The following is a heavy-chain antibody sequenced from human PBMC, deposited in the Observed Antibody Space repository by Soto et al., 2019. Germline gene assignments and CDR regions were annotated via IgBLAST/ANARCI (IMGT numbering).Heavy chain of an antibody. CDR3: SSPHDSSGFPTAY. V-gene: IGHV3-15*01. J-gene: IGHJ4*02. CDR1: GFTFTTAW. CDR2: IKSRADGGAT. D-gene: IGHD3-22*01. Sequence: GGSLRLSCATSGFTFTTAWMSWVRQAPGKGLEWVGRIKSRADGGATDYSAPVKGRFNISRDDSKNTLYLQMNSLGTEDTAIYYCSSPHDSSGFPTAYWGQGTLVTVSS.